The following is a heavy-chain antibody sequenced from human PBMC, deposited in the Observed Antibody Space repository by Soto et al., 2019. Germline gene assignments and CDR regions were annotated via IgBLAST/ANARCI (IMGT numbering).Heavy chain of an antibody. J-gene: IGHJ5*02. Sequence: GGSLRLSCAASGFTFSSYAMHWVRQAPGKGLEWVAVISYDGSNKDYADSVKGRFTISRDNSKNTLYLQMNSLRAEDTAVYYCARDRGMGSSWSPLANWFDPWGQGTLVTVSS. CDR1: GFTFSSYA. D-gene: IGHD6-13*01. V-gene: IGHV3-30-3*01. CDR3: ARDRGMGSSWSPLANWFDP. CDR2: ISYDGSNK.